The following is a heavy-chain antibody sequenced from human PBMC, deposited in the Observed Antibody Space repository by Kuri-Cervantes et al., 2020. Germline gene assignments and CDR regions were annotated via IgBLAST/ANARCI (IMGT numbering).Heavy chain of an antibody. V-gene: IGHV3-30*14. CDR3: ARESDWYFDL. CDR2: ISYDGSNK. CDR1: GFTFSSYA. Sequence: GESLKISCAASGFTFSSYAMHWVRQAPGKGLEWVAVISYDGSNKYYADSVKGRFTISRDNSKNTLYLQMGSLRAEDMAVYYCARESDWYFDLWGRGTLVTVSS. J-gene: IGHJ2*01.